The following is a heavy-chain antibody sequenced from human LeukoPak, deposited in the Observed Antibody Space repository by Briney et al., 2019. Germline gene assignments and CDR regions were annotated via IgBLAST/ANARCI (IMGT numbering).Heavy chain of an antibody. CDR3: AKDQGYDGYNPLFDY. V-gene: IGHV3-9*03. CDR2: ISSNSENR. CDR1: GFTFDDYA. J-gene: IGHJ4*02. D-gene: IGHD5-24*01. Sequence: PGGSLRLSCAASGFTFDDYAMHWVRQAPGKGLEWVPGISSNSENRGYADSVKGRFTISRDNAKNSLYLQMNSLRAEDMALYYCAKDQGYDGYNPLFDYWGQGTLVTVSS.